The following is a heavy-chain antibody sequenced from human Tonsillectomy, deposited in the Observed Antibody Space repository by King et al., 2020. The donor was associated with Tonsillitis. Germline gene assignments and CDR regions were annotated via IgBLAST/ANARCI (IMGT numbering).Heavy chain of an antibody. D-gene: IGHD6-19*01. V-gene: IGHV3-33*05. CDR2: ISFDATRE. CDR1: GFAFRSYG. Sequence: VQLVESGGGVVQPGRSLRLSCASSGFAFRSYGMHWVRQAPGKGLEWVAVISFDATRENYADSVKGRFTISRDNSKNTLYLQINSLRVEDTAVYYCARERLYSSDWGIDYWGQGSLVTVSS. J-gene: IGHJ4*02. CDR3: ARERLYSSDWGIDY.